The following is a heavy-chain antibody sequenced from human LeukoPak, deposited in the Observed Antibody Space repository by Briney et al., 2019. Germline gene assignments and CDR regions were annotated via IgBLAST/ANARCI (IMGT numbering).Heavy chain of an antibody. CDR2: IYTSGST. J-gene: IGHJ5*02. CDR1: GGSISSYY. Sequence: SETLSLTCTVSGGSISSYYWSWIRQPAGKGLEWIGRIYTSGSTNYNPSLESRVTMSVDTSKNQFSLKLSSVTAADTAVYYCARDGPPGSGWYWFDPWGQGTLVTVSS. V-gene: IGHV4-4*07. CDR3: ARDGPPGSGWYWFDP. D-gene: IGHD6-19*01.